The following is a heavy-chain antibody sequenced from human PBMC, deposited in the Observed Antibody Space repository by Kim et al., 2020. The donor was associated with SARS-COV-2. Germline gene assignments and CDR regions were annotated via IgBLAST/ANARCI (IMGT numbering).Heavy chain of an antibody. V-gene: IGHV4-30-4*01. Sequence: SETLSLTCTVSGGSISSGDYYWSWIRQPPGKGLEWIGYIYYSGSTYYNPSLKSRVTISVDKSKNQFSLKLSSVTAADTAVYYCALTTSSAAPFDYWGQGTLVTVSS. CDR2: IYYSGST. D-gene: IGHD2-2*01. J-gene: IGHJ4*02. CDR1: GGSISSGDYY. CDR3: ALTTSSAAPFDY.